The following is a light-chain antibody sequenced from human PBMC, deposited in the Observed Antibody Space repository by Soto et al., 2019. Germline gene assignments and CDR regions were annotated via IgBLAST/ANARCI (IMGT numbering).Light chain of an antibody. Sequence: QLVLTQSPSASASLGASVKLTCTLSSGHSSYAIAWHQQQPEKGPRYLMKLNSDGSHSKGDGIPDRFSGSSSGAERYLTISRLQSEDEADYFCQTLGTDVVFGGGTKLTVL. V-gene: IGLV4-69*01. J-gene: IGLJ2*01. CDR3: QTLGTDVV. CDR1: SGHSSYA. CDR2: LNSDGSH.